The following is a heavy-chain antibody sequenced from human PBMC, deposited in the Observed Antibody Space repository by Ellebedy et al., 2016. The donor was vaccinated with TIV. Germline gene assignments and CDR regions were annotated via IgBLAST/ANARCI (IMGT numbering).Heavy chain of an antibody. CDR2: IKTDGSET. CDR1: GFSFSNFW. D-gene: IGHD3-3*01. Sequence: PGGSLRLSCAVWGFSFSNFWMSWVRQDPGKGLEWVAHIKTDGSETYSVDSVKGRFTISRENAKNALFLQMDGLRVDASAVYYCVGFGVFNLWGQGAPFTVSS. J-gene: IGHJ5*02. V-gene: IGHV3-7*01. CDR3: VGFGVFNL.